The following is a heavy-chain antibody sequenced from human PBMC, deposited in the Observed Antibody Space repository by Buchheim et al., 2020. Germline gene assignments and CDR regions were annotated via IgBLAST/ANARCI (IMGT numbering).Heavy chain of an antibody. V-gene: IGHV3-23*01. Sequence: EVQLLESGGGLVQPGGSLRLSCAASGFTFSSYAMSWVRQAPGKGLEWVSAISGSGGSTYYADSVKGRFTISRDNSKNTLYLQMNSLRAEDTAVYYCAKELSPDVTIFGVVADYYYGMDVWGQGTT. J-gene: IGHJ6*02. D-gene: IGHD3-3*01. CDR3: AKELSPDVTIFGVVADYYYGMDV. CDR2: ISGSGGST. CDR1: GFTFSSYA.